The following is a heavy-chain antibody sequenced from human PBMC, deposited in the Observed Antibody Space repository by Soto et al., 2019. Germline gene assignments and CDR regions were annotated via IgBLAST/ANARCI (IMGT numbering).Heavy chain of an antibody. CDR2: INPNSGGT. V-gene: IGHV1-2*02. Sequence: QVQLVQSGAEVKKPGASVKVSCKASGYTFTGYYMHWVRQAPGQGLEWMGWINPNSGGTNYAQKFQGRVTMTMDTSISTDYMELSRLRSDDTAVYYCARVPLPYYYGSGSYYNFPYYFDYWGQGTLVTVSS. J-gene: IGHJ4*02. D-gene: IGHD3-10*01. CDR1: GYTFTGYY. CDR3: ARVPLPYYYGSGSYYNFPYYFDY.